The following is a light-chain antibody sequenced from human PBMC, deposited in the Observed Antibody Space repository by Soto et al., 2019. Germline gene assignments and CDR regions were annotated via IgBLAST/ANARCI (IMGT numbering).Light chain of an antibody. Sequence: EIVLTQSPGTLSLSPGERATLSCRASQSVSSSYLAWYQQTPGQAPRLLIYGASSRATGIPDRFSGSGSGTDFTLTISSLEPEDFAVYYCQQYGSSPRFTFGPGTKVDIK. V-gene: IGKV3-20*01. CDR1: QSVSSSY. CDR2: GAS. J-gene: IGKJ3*01. CDR3: QQYGSSPRFT.